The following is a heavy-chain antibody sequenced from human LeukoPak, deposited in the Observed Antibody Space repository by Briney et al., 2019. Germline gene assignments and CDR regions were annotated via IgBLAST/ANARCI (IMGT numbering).Heavy chain of an antibody. CDR3: ARGDSGSYS. Sequence: GGSLRLSCVASGFTFNNYAMSWVRQAPGKGLEWVSSISSSSSYIYYADSVKGRFTISRDNAKNSLYLQVNSLRAEDTAVYYCARGDSGSYSWGQGTLVTVSS. D-gene: IGHD1-26*01. V-gene: IGHV3-21*01. CDR1: GFTFNNYA. CDR2: ISSSSSYI. J-gene: IGHJ4*02.